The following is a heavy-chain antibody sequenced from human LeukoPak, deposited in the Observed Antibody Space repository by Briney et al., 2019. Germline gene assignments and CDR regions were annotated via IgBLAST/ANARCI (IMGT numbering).Heavy chain of an antibody. CDR3: ARDENTIFGVVYEYNWFYP. D-gene: IGHD3-3*01. CDR2: ISSSSSYK. Sequence: GGSLRLSCAASGFTFSSYSMNWVRQAPGKGLEWVSYISSSSSYKYYADSVKGRFTISRDNAKNSLYLQMNSLRAEDTAVYYCARDENTIFGVVYEYNWFYPWGQGTLVTVSS. CDR1: GFTFSSYS. V-gene: IGHV3-21*01. J-gene: IGHJ5*02.